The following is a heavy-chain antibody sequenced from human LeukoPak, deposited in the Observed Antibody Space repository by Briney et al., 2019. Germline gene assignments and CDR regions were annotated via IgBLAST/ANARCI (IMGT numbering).Heavy chain of an antibody. J-gene: IGHJ6*02. CDR1: GYTFTSYG. V-gene: IGHV1-18*01. CDR2: ISAYNGNT. D-gene: IGHD2-21*01. CDR3: ARERDDCRVYYYYGMDV. Sequence: ASVKVSCKASGYTFTSYGISWVRQAPGQGLEWMGWISAYNGNTNYAQKLQGRVTMTTDTSTSTAYMELRSLRSDDTAVYYCARERDDCRVYYYYGMDVWGQGTTATVPS.